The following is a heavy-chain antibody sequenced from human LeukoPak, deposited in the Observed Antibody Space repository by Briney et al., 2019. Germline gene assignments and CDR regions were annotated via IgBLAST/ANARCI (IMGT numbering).Heavy chain of an antibody. J-gene: IGHJ4*02. CDR2: ISAYNGNT. Sequence: ASVKVPCKASGYTFTSYGISWVRQAPGQGLEWMGWISAYNGNTNYAQKLQGRVTMTTDTSTSTAYMELRSLRSDDTAVYYCASSYYDFWSGYPPTFDYWGQGTLVTVSS. CDR3: ASSYYDFWSGYPPTFDY. CDR1: GYTFTSYG. D-gene: IGHD3-3*01. V-gene: IGHV1-18*01.